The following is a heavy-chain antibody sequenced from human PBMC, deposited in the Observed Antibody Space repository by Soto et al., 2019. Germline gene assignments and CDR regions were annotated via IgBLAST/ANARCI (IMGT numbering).Heavy chain of an antibody. V-gene: IGHV3-30*18. CDR2: VPHDRSYE. J-gene: IGHJ6*02. D-gene: IGHD3-3*01. CDR1: GFTFRNFG. Sequence: QVHLEESGGGVVQPGKYVTLSCAASGFTFRNFGMHWVRQSPGKGLEWVAAVPHDRSYEDYADSVQGRFTISRDNYKNTLYLQMNSRRAEDTGVYCCAKDTTDFWSVSPLYGMDVWCQGTTVTVSS. CDR3: AKDTTDFWSVSPLYGMDV.